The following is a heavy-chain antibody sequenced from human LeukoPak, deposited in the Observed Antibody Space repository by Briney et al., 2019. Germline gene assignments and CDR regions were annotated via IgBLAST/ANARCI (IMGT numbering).Heavy chain of an antibody. V-gene: IGHV4-59*01. Sequence: NPSETLSLTCTVSGGSISSYYWGWIRQPPGKGLEWIGYIYYSGSTNYNPSLKSRVTISVDTSKNQLSLKLSSVTAADTAVYYCARDRYGDYGSYWYFDLWGRGTLVTVSS. J-gene: IGHJ2*01. CDR3: ARDRYGDYGSYWYFDL. CDR1: GGSISSYY. CDR2: IYYSGST. D-gene: IGHD4-17*01.